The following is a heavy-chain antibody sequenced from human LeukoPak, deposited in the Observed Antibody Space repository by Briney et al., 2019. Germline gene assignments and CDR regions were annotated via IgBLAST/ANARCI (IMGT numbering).Heavy chain of an antibody. J-gene: IGHJ4*02. D-gene: IGHD3-3*01. CDR1: GYSISSGYH. CDR2: IYHSGST. CDR3: ARDFGFWSGYSSFDY. V-gene: IGHV4-38-2*02. Sequence: PSETLSLTCTVSGYSISSGYHWGWIRQPPGKGLEWIGSIYHSGSTYYNPSLKSRVTISVDTSKDQFSLKLSSVTAADTAVYYCARDFGFWSGYSSFDYWGQGTLVTVSS.